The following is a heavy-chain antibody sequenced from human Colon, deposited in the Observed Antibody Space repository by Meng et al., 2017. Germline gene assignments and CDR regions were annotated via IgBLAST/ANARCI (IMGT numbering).Heavy chain of an antibody. Sequence: GQLQGPGPGLVKPSPTLSLTCPVSGGSISNGFFFWSWIRQHPLKGLEWIGSVSHTGSTSYNPSIQSLVTISRDTPKNQFSLNLTSVTAADTAVYFCARGSGTLRHFDYWGQGTLVTVSS. V-gene: IGHV4-31*01. D-gene: IGHD1-26*01. J-gene: IGHJ4*02. CDR3: ARGSGTLRHFDY. CDR1: GGSISNGFFF. CDR2: VSHTGST.